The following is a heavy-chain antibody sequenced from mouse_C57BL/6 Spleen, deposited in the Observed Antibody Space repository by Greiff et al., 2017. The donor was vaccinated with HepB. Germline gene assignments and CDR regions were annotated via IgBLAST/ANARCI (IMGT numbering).Heavy chain of an antibody. CDR2: IDPENGDT. V-gene: IGHV14-4*01. Sequence: VHVKQSGAELVRPGASVKLSCTASGFNIKDDYMHWVKQRPEQGLEWIGWIDPENGDTEYASKFQGKATITADTSSNTAYLQLSSLTSEDTAVYYCTPRGSGYAMDYWGQGTSVTVSS. CDR1: GFNIKDDY. CDR3: TPRGSGYAMDY. J-gene: IGHJ4*01. D-gene: IGHD3-2*02.